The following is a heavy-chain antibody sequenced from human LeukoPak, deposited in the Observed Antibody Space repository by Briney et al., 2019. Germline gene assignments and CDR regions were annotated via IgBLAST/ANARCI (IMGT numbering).Heavy chain of an antibody. CDR3: VRDPSYGSSWYYYMDV. V-gene: IGHV3-48*04. CDR1: EFTFVRYA. CDR2: ISSSSFKI. D-gene: IGHD6-13*01. Sequence: AGSLRLSCAASEFTFVRYAMTWVRQAPGKGREWVSYISSSSFKIGYADSVKGRFTISRDNSKNSLYLQMDSLRVEDTAVYYCVRDPSYGSSWYYYMDVWGKGTTVTVSS. J-gene: IGHJ6*03.